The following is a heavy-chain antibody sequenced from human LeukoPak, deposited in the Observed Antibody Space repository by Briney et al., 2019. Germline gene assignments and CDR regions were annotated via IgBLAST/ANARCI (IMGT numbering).Heavy chain of an antibody. D-gene: IGHD6-19*01. CDR2: IKQDGSEK. CDR3: AREGDSSGWYTSFDY. CDR1: GFTFSSYW. Sequence: GGSLRLSCAASGFTFSSYWMSWVRQAPGKGLEWGAKIKQDGSEKYYVDSVKGRFTISRDNAKNSLYLQMNSLRAEDTAVYYCAREGDSSGWYTSFDYWGQGTLVTVSS. J-gene: IGHJ4*02. V-gene: IGHV3-7*01.